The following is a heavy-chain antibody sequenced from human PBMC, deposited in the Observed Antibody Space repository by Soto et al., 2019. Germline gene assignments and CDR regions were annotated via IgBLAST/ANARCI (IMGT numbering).Heavy chain of an antibody. CDR2: ISYDGSNK. CDR1: GFTFSSYA. V-gene: IGHV3-30-3*01. CDR3: VMSDDFWSGYYSY. D-gene: IGHD3-3*01. J-gene: IGHJ4*02. Sequence: VGSLRLSCAASGFTFSSYAMHWVRQAPGKGLEWVAVISYDGSNKYYADSVKGRFTISRDNSKNTLYLQMNSLRAEDTAVYYCVMSDDFWSGYYSYWGQGTLVAVSS.